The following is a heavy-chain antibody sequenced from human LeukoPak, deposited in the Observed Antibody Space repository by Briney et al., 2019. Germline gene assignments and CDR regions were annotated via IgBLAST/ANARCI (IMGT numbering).Heavy chain of an antibody. D-gene: IGHD1-26*01. J-gene: IGHJ4*02. Sequence: GGSLRLSCAASGFTFSSYGMHWVRQAPGKGLEWVAVIWYDGSNKYYADSVKGRFTISRDNSKNTLYLQMNSLRAEDTAVYYCAKDALYSGSYRDYWGQGTLVTVSS. V-gene: IGHV3-33*06. CDR1: GFTFSSYG. CDR3: AKDALYSGSYRDY. CDR2: IWYDGSNK.